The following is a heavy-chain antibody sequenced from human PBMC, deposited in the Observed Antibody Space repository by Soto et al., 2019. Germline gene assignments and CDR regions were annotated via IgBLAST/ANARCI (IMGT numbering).Heavy chain of an antibody. J-gene: IGHJ4*02. V-gene: IGHV3-73*02. Sequence: EVQLVESGGGLVQPGGSLKLSCAASGFTFSGSAMHWVRQASGKGLEWVGQIRRKAKSYATEYVASVKGRFTISRDDSKTMAYLQMNSLKTDDTAVYYCTRTFDASDSFSPDFDFWGQGTLVTVSS. D-gene: IGHD2-21*01. CDR1: GFTFSGSA. CDR2: IRRKAKSYAT. CDR3: TRTFDASDSFSPDFDF.